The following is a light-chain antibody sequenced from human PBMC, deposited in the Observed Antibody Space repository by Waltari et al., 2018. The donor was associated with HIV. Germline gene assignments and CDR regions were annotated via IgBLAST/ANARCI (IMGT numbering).Light chain of an antibody. CDR2: EVS. CDR3: CSYAGSSYI. V-gene: IGLV2-23*02. Sequence: QSALTQPASVSGSPGQSITISCTGTSSDVGSYNLVSWYQQHPGKAPKLMLYEVSKRPSGVSDRCSGSKSGNTASLTISGLQAEDEADYYCCSYAGSSYIFGTGTKVTVL. J-gene: IGLJ1*01. CDR1: SSDVGSYNL.